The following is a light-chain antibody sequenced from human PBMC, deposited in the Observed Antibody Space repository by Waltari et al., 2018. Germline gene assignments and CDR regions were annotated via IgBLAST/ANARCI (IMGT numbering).Light chain of an antibody. Sequence: DIQLTQSPSSLSASVGDRVTITCRVSQGISSYLNWFRQKPGIIPKVLIQSAPNLQSGVPSRFSGSGSGTDFTLTVGSLQPEDVATYYCQQYYTYPYTFGQGTKLEIK. V-gene: IGKV1-27*01. CDR2: SAP. CDR1: QGISSY. CDR3: QQYYTYPYT. J-gene: IGKJ2*01.